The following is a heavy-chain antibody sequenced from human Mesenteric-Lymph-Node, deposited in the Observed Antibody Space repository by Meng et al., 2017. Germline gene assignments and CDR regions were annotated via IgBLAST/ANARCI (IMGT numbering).Heavy chain of an antibody. J-gene: IGHJ5*02. CDR2: IVVGSGNT. V-gene: IGHV1-58*01. CDR1: GFTFTSSA. CDR3: ARSGIAAAGNLGYNWFDP. D-gene: IGHD6-13*01. Sequence: SVKVSCKASGFTFTSSAVQWVRQARGQRLEWIGWIVVGSGNTNYAQKFQERVTITRDMSTSTAYMELSSLRSEDTAVYYCARSGIAAAGNLGYNWFDPWGQGTLVTVSS.